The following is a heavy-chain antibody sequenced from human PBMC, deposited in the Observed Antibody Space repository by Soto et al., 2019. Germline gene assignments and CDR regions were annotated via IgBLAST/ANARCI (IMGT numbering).Heavy chain of an antibody. D-gene: IGHD3-9*01. V-gene: IGHV1-69*02. Sequence: SVKVSCKASGGTFSSYTISWVRQAPGQGLGWMGRIIPILGIANYAQKFQGRVTITADKSTSTAYMELSSLRSEDTAVYYCASGGESLRYFDWLLSNWFDPWGQGTLVTVSS. J-gene: IGHJ5*02. CDR2: IIPILGIA. CDR1: GGTFSSYT. CDR3: ASGGESLRYFDWLLSNWFDP.